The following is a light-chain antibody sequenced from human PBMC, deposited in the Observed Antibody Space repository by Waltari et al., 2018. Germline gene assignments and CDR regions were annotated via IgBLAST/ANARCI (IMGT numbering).Light chain of an antibody. CDR1: SSNLGSNT. J-gene: IGLJ2*01. CDR3: AAWDVSLKGV. V-gene: IGLV1-44*01. Sequence: QSVLTQPPSASGTPGQRVPTPCSGSSSNLGSNTVNWYQQLPRMAPKLITLSNNQRPSGVPDRFSGSKSGTSASLAISGLQSDDEADYYCAAWDVSLKGVFGGGTKVTVL. CDR2: SNN.